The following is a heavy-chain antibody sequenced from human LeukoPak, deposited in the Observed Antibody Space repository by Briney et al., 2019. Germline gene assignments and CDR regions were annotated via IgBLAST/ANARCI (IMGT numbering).Heavy chain of an antibody. J-gene: IGHJ4*02. D-gene: IGHD2-21*01. V-gene: IGHV3-30-3*01. CDR1: GFTFSSYA. CDR2: ISYDGSNK. CDR3: ARDLVVIAMGYYFDY. Sequence: GGSLRLSCAASGFTFSSYAMHWVRQAPGKGLEGVAVISYDGSNKYYADSVKGRFTISRDNSKNTLYLQMNSLRAEDTAVYYCARDLVVIAMGYYFDYWGQGTLVTVSS.